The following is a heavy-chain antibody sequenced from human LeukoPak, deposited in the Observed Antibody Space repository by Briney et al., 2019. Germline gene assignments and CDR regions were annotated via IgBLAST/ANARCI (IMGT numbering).Heavy chain of an antibody. CDR1: GCSMGSLY. CDR2: IYYSGST. V-gene: IGHV4-59*11. D-gene: IGHD4-11*01. J-gene: IGHJ6*03. CDR3: ARARDSVRAYYSFYYMDV. Sequence: SETVSRTCTVTGCSMGSLYLSWVRQPPEKGLEWLGYIYYSGSTNYNPSLKSRVTISLDTSKNQFSLRLSSVTAADTAVYYCARARDSVRAYYSFYYMDVWGKGTTVTVSS.